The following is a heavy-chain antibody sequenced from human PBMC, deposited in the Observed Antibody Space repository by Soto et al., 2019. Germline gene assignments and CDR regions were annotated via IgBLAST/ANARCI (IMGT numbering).Heavy chain of an antibody. J-gene: IGHJ6*02. Sequence: GGSLRLSCEASGFSFSTYSMHWVRQAPGKGLEWVSSIGRRSDIYYADSVKGRFTISRDNAKNSVSLQMNSLRDEDTAVYYCAREETAWPLAYGLDVWGQGTTVTVS. CDR2: IGRRSDI. CDR1: GFSFSTYS. V-gene: IGHV3-21*01. CDR3: AREETAWPLAYGLDV. D-gene: IGHD2-21*02.